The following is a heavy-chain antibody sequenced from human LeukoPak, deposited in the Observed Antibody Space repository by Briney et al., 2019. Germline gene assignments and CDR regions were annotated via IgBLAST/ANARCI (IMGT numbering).Heavy chain of an antibody. CDR2: ISYDGSNK. V-gene: IGHV3-30*18. CDR1: GFTFSSYG. CDR3: AKDSYYYDSSGYLNWFDP. Sequence: PGGSLRLSCAASGFTFSSYGMHWVRQAPGKGLEWVAVISYDGSNKYYADSVKGRFTISRDNSKNTLYLQMNSLRAEDTAVYYCAKDSYYYDSSGYLNWFDPWAREPWSPSPQ. J-gene: IGHJ5*02. D-gene: IGHD3-22*01.